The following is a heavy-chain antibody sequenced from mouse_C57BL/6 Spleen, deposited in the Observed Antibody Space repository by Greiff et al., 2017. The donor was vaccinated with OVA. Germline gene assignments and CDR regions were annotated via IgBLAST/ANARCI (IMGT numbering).Heavy chain of an antibody. J-gene: IGHJ1*03. CDR3: ARSWDGANRYFDD. CDR1: GYTFTSYW. D-gene: IGHD3-1*01. CDR2: INPSNGGT. Sequence: VQLQQPGTELVKPGASVKLSCKASGYTFTSYWLHWVKQRPGQGLEWVGNINPSNGGTNYNEKFQSKATLTVDKSSSTAYMQLSSLTSEDSAVYYCARSWDGANRYFDDWGTGTTVTVSS. V-gene: IGHV1-53*01.